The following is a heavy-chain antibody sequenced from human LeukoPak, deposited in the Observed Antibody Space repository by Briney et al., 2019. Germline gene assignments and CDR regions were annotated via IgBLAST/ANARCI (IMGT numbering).Heavy chain of an antibody. J-gene: IGHJ3*02. CDR3: ARHPPITAGAFRI. V-gene: IGHV4-59*08. D-gene: IGHD3-10*01. Sequence: KASETLSLTCTVSDGSINGYYWSWIRQPPGKRLEWIAFIYSSGTTNYNPPFMSRVTLSVDTSKNQLSRNLNSVTAADTAVYYCARHPPITAGAFRIWGQGTMVTVSS. CDR2: IYSSGTT. CDR1: DGSINGYY.